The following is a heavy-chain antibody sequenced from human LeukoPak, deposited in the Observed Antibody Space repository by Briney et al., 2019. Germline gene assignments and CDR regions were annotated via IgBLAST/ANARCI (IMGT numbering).Heavy chain of an antibody. CDR3: ARDFEAVADEKGYDAFDI. Sequence: ASVKVSCKASGYTFTRYGITWVRQAPGQGLEWMGWISGYNGNTNYAQNFQGRVTMTRDKALSTVYMELRSLRSDDTAVYYCARDFEAVADEKGYDAFDIWGQGTMVTVSS. D-gene: IGHD6-19*01. J-gene: IGHJ3*02. V-gene: IGHV1-18*01. CDR1: GYTFTRYG. CDR2: ISGYNGNT.